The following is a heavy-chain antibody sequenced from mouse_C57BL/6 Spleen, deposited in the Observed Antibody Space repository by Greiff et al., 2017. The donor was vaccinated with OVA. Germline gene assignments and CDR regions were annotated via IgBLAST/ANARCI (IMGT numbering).Heavy chain of an antibody. CDR2: IYPRDGST. CDR3: ARSGTTVPFDY. Sequence: VQLVESGPELVKPGASVKLSCKASGYTFTSYDINWVKQRPGQGLEWIGWIYPRDGSTKYNEKFKGKATLTVDTSSSTAYMELHSLTSEDSAVYFCARSGTTVPFDYWGQGTTLTVSS. D-gene: IGHD1-1*01. V-gene: IGHV1-85*01. CDR1: GYTFTSYD. J-gene: IGHJ2*01.